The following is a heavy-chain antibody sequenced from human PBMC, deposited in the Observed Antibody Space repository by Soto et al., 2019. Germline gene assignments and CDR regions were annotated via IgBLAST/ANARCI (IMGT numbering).Heavy chain of an antibody. V-gene: IGHV4-31*03. CDR3: ARGVIH. Sequence: QVQLQESGPGLVKPSQTLPLTCTFPGASISRGGSSWGGIRQHPGKGLEWIGYIYSSGSTYYNPSLKSRVTISVDTSKNQFSLKLSSVTAADTAVYYCARGVIHWGQGTLVTVSS. J-gene: IGHJ4*02. D-gene: IGHD2-21*01. CDR2: IYSSGST. CDR1: GASISRGGSS.